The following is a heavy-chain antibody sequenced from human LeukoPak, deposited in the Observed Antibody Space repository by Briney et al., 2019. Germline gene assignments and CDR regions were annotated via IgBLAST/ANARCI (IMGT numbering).Heavy chain of an antibody. CDR3: ARANHLQAVKYGSGSSLNWFDL. CDR1: GVTFSGYS. D-gene: IGHD3-10*01. J-gene: IGHJ5*02. Sequence: PGGSLRLSCAGSGVTFSGYSMNWVRQAPGKGLEWVSAITATGLHIYYADSVKGRFTISRDNAKNSLYLQMNSLRAEDTAVYYCARANHLQAVKYGSGSSLNWFDLWGQGTLVTVSS. V-gene: IGHV3-21*01. CDR2: ITATGLHI.